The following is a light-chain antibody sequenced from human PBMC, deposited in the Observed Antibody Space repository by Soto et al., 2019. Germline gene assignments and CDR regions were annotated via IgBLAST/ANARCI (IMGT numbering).Light chain of an antibody. CDR3: QQYENLPLT. CDR2: AAS. J-gene: IGKJ4*01. V-gene: IGKV1-27*01. CDR1: QDIGNF. Sequence: ILMTQSPSSLSAFVGDRVTITCRASQDIGNFLAWYQQKPGKVPKLLIYAASTLQSGVPSRFSGSGSGTDFTLTISSLQPEDVATYYCQQYENLPLTFGGGTKVDIK.